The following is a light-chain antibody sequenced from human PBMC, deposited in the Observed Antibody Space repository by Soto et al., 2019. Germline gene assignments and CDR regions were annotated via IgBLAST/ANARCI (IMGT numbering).Light chain of an antibody. CDR1: QSISSF. CDR3: QQSYSTPET. CDR2: AAS. Sequence: DLQMTQSPSSLSASVGDRVTITCRASQSISSFLNWYQQKPGKAPRLLICAASSLQSGVPSRFSASGSGTDFTLTISSLQPEDFATYYCQQSYSTPETFGQGTKVEIK. J-gene: IGKJ1*01. V-gene: IGKV1-39*01.